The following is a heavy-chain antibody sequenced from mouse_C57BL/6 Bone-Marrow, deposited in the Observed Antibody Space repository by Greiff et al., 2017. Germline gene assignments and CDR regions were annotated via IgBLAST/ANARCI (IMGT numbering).Heavy chain of an antibody. Sequence: VQLQQSGAELARPGASVKLSCKASGYTFTSYGISWVKQRTGQGLEWIGEIYPRSGNTYYNEKFKGKATLTADKSSSTAYMELRSLTSEDSAVYFCARNYGSSYCFDYWGQGTTLTVSS. CDR2: IYPRSGNT. V-gene: IGHV1-81*01. CDR1: GYTFTSYG. J-gene: IGHJ2*01. D-gene: IGHD1-1*01. CDR3: ARNYGSSYCFDY.